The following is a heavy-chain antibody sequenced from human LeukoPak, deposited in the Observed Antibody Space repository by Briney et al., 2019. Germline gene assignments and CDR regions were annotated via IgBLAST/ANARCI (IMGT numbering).Heavy chain of an antibody. Sequence: PSETLSLTCTVSGGSISSYYWSWILQPPGKGLEWIGYIYYSGSTNYNPSLKSRVTISVDTSKNQFSLKLSSVTAADTAVYYCARGGTYYYDSSGYYNYWGQGTLVTVSS. CDR2: IYYSGST. CDR1: GGSISSYY. CDR3: ARGGTYYYDSSGYYNY. D-gene: IGHD3-22*01. J-gene: IGHJ4*02. V-gene: IGHV4-59*01.